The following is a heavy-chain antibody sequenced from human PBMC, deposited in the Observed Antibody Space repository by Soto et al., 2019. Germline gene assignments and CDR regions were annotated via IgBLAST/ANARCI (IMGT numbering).Heavy chain of an antibody. CDR2: ISGSGGRS. V-gene: IGHV3-23*01. D-gene: IGHD3-16*01. CDR1: GFTFSNYA. J-gene: IGHJ4*02. Sequence: EVQLLDSGGGLVQPGGSLRLSCVASGFTFSNYAMTWVRQGPGKGLDLVSGISGSGGRSYYADSVKGRFTISRDNSDSTLYLQMTSLRAEDTDVYYCAKAYFVWSSEQPYYFDYWGQGTLVTDSS. CDR3: AKAYFVWSSEQPYYFDY.